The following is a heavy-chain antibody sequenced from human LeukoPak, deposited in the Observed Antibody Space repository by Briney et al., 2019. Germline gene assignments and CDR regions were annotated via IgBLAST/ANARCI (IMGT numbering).Heavy chain of an antibody. J-gene: IGHJ4*02. CDR1: GFRFSDYS. CDR3: ARDYKYAFDN. V-gene: IGHV3-48*01. D-gene: IGHD5-24*01. CDR2: IGISSGNT. Sequence: GGSLRLSCAASGFRFSDYSMNWVRQAPGKGLEWIPYIGISSGNTNYADSVKGRFTISGDKAKNSLYLQMNSLRVEDTAVYYCARDYKYAFDNWGQGTLVTVSS.